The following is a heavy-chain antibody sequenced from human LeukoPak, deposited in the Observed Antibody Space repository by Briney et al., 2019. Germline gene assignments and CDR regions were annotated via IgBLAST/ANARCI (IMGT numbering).Heavy chain of an antibody. CDR2: INHSGST. Sequence: LSETLSLTCAVYGGSFSGYYWSWIRQPPGKGLEWIGEINHSGSTNYNPSLKSRVTISVDTSKNQFSLKLSSVTAADTAVYYCARRGPSGGGNSGWDYWGQGTLVTVSS. CDR1: GGSFSGYY. CDR3: ARRGPSGGGNSGWDY. D-gene: IGHD4-23*01. V-gene: IGHV4-34*01. J-gene: IGHJ4*02.